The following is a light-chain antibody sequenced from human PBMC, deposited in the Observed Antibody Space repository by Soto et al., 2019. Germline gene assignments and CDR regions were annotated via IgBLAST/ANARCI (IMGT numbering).Light chain of an antibody. CDR3: QQYGTSEII. V-gene: IGKV3-20*01. CDR2: DAS. J-gene: IGKJ5*01. Sequence: EIVMTQSPATLSVSPGEGATVSCRASQSVSSHLAWYQHKPGQAPRLLFYDASTRATGIPDRFSGSGSGTDFTLTISRLEPEDFAVFYCQQYGTSEIIFGQGTRLEIK. CDR1: QSVSSH.